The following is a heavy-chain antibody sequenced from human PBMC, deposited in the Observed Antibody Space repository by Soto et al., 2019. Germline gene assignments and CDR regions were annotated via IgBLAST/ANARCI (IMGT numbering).Heavy chain of an antibody. CDR1: GYTYTRYD. D-gene: IGHD4-17*01. V-gene: IGHV1-8*01. CDR2: MNPNSGNT. J-gene: IGHJ4*02. CDR3: ARGRGHDYGDYGRDY. Sequence: ASVKGSWKAAGYTYTRYDSNWGRHANGQGLEWMGWMNPNSGNTGYAQKFQGRVTMTRNTSISTAYMELSSLRSEDRAVYYCARGRGHDYGDYGRDYWGQGTLVTVSS.